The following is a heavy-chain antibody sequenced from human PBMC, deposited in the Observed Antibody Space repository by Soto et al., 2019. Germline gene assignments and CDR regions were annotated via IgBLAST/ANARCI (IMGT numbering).Heavy chain of an antibody. CDR2: IYPGDSNT. J-gene: IGHJ4*02. V-gene: IGHV5-51*01. CDR1: GYSFTNYW. D-gene: IGHD3-22*01. Sequence: GESLKISCKGSGYSFTNYWIGWVRQMPGKGLEWMGIIYPGDSNTRYSPSFQGHVTISADKSTNTAYLQWSSLKASDTAVYYCTTGLSNGYYNFDYWGQGTPVTVSS. CDR3: TTGLSNGYYNFDY.